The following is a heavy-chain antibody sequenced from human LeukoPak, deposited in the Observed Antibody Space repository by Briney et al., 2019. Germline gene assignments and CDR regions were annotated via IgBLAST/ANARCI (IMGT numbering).Heavy chain of an antibody. CDR2: ISPYNGNT. Sequence: ASVKVSCKASGYILTTYGFSWVRQAPGQGLEWKGWISPYNGNTNYAQKFQGRVTMTADTSTSIVYMELRSLRSDDTAVYYCARGPYYGSGSRADGMDVWGKGTTATVSS. CDR1: GYILTTYG. J-gene: IGHJ6*04. V-gene: IGHV1-18*04. CDR3: ARGPYYGSGSRADGMDV. D-gene: IGHD3-10*01.